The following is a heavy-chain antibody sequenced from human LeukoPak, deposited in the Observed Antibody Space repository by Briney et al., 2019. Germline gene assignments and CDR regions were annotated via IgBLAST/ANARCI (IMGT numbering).Heavy chain of an antibody. J-gene: IGHJ4*02. CDR3: ARVSYGLGTYTAPPEDY. CDR2: ISSSSSTI. V-gene: IGHV3-48*04. CDR1: GFTFSSYS. Sequence: PGGSLRLSCAASGFTFSSYSMNWVRQAPGKGLEWVSYISSSSSTIYYADSVKGRFTISRDNAKNSLFLQMNSLRVEDTAVYYCARVSYGLGTYTAPPEDYWGQGTLVTVSS. D-gene: IGHD3-10*01.